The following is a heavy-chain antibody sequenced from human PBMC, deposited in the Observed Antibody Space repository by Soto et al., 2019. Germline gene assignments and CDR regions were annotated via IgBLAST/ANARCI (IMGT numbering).Heavy chain of an antibody. CDR3: ARDDEYSGNGMDV. V-gene: IGHV3-33*01. CDR2: ILNDGSNR. Sequence: QVQLVESGGGVVQPGRSLRLSCAASGFTFSNYGMHWVRQAPGKGLEWVAVILNDGSNRYHADSVKDRFTISRDNSKNTLYLQMSSLRAEDTAVYCCARDDEYSGNGMDVWGQGTTVTVS. CDR1: GFTFSNYG. J-gene: IGHJ6*02. D-gene: IGHD3-10*01.